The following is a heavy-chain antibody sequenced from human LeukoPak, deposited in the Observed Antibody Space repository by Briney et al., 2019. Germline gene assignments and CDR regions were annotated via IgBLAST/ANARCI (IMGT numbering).Heavy chain of an antibody. CDR1: GASINTGDSY. CDR2: IYYTGST. Sequence: SETLSLTCTVSGASINTGDSYWSWIRQPPGKGLEWIGDIYYTGSTYYNPSLKSRVTISVDTSKNQFSLKLTSVTAADTAVYFCARVGGSVVPAAIGLDYWGQGTLVTVSS. CDR3: ARVGGSVVPAAIGLDY. J-gene: IGHJ4*02. D-gene: IGHD2-2*02. V-gene: IGHV4-30-4*08.